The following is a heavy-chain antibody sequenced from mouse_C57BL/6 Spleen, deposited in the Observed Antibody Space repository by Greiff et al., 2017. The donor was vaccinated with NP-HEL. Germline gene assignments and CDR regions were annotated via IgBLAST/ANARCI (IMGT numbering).Heavy chain of an antibody. CDR1: GYTFTSYW. CDR2: IDPSDSYT. J-gene: IGHJ3*01. V-gene: IGHV1-50*01. CDR3: ARGRSNTWFAY. Sequence: VQLQQSGAELVKPGASVKLSCKASGYTFTSYWMQWVKQRPGQGLEWIGEIDPSDSYTNYNQKFKGKATLTVDTSSSTAYMQISSLTSGDAAVYSCARGRSNTWFAYWGQGTLVTVSA. D-gene: IGHD2-5*01.